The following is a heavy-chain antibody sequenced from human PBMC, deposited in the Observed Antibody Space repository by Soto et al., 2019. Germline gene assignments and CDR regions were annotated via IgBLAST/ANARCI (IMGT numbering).Heavy chain of an antibody. V-gene: IGHV4-31*03. CDR1: GGSISSGGYY. J-gene: IGHJ4*02. Sequence: QVQLQESGPGLVKPSQTLSLTCTVSGGSISSGGYYWSWIRQHPGNVLEWIGYIYYSGSTYYNPSLQSRVTISVDTSKNQFSLKLSSVTAADTAVYYCARAYCGGDCYLDYWGQGTLVTVSS. CDR2: IYYSGST. D-gene: IGHD2-21*02. CDR3: ARAYCGGDCYLDY.